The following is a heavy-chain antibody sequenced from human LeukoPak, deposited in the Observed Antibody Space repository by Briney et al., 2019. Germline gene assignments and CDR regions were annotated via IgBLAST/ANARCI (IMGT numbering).Heavy chain of an antibody. CDR3: ARTYGDYDYYYYGMDD. CDR2: IYYSGST. J-gene: IGHJ6*02. CDR1: GGSISSSSYY. V-gene: IGHV4-39*01. Sequence: SETLSLTCTVSGGSISSSSYYWGWIRQPPGKGLEWIGSIYYSGSTYYNPSLKSRVTISVDTSKNQFSLKLSSVTAADTAVYYCARTYGDYDYYYYGMDDWGQGTTVTVSS. D-gene: IGHD4-17*01.